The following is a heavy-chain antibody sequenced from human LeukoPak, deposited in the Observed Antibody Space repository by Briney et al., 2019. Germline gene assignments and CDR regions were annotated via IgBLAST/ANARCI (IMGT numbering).Heavy chain of an antibody. CDR1: GGTFSSYA. CDR2: IIPIFGTA. D-gene: IGHD4-17*01. V-gene: IGHV1-69*05. CDR3: ARDPSDYGDRFDY. Sequence: SVRVSCKASGGTFSSYAISWVRQAPGQGLEWMGRIIPIFGTANYAQKFQGRVTITTDESTSTAYMELSSLRSEDTAVYYCARDPSDYGDRFDYWGQGTLVTVSS. J-gene: IGHJ4*02.